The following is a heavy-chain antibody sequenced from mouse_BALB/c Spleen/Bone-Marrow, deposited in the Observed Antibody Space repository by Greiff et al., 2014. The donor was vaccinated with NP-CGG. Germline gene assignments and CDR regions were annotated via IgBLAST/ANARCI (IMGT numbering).Heavy chain of an antibody. Sequence: VQLKESGGGLVQPGGSLRLSCATSGFTFTDYYMSWVRQPPGKALEWLGFIRNKAKGYTTEYSASVKGRFTISRDNSHSILYLQMSTLRTEDSATYYCARDINYDIYWYFDVWGAGTTVTVSS. CDR1: GFTFTDYY. J-gene: IGHJ1*01. CDR2: IRNKAKGYTT. CDR3: ARDINYDIYWYFDV. D-gene: IGHD2-4*01. V-gene: IGHV7-3*02.